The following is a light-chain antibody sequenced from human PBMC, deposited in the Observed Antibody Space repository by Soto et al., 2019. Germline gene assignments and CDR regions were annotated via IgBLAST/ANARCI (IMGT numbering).Light chain of an antibody. V-gene: IGKV4-1*01. J-gene: IGKJ1*01. Sequence: FVVTQSPDSLTVSLGERATVTFKSSPSVFYSSHEKNYLAWYQQKLGQPPKLLIYSASTRESGVPDRFSGNGSGRDFALTISSLQAEELQVYYCQQYYDISQTFGQGTKVES. CDR3: QQYYDISQT. CDR1: PSVFYSSHEKNY. CDR2: SAS.